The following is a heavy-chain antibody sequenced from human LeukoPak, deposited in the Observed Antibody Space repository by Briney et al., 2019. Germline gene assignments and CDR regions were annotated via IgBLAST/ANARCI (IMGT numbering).Heavy chain of an antibody. D-gene: IGHD5-24*01. CDR2: INWNGGST. J-gene: IGHJ3*02. V-gene: IGHV3-20*04. CDR3: ARGSIDGYNLIDAFDI. Sequence: GGSLRLSCAASGFTFDDYGMSWVRQAPGKGLEWVSGINWNGGSTGYADSVKGRFTISRDNAKNTLYLQMNSLRAEDTAVYYCARGSIDGYNLIDAFDIWGQGTMVTVSS. CDR1: GFTFDDYG.